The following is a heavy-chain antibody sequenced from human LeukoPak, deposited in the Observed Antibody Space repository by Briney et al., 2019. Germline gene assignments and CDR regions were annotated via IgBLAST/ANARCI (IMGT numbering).Heavy chain of an antibody. CDR3: ARDPDEWELPIDY. J-gene: IGHJ4*02. Sequence: GGFLRLSCAASGFTFSSYGMHWVRQAPGKGLEWVAVISYDGSNKYYADSVKGRFTISRDNSKNTLYLQMNRLRAEDTAVYYCARDPDEWELPIDYWGQGTLVTVSS. CDR2: ISYDGSNK. D-gene: IGHD1-26*01. CDR1: GFTFSSYG. V-gene: IGHV3-30*03.